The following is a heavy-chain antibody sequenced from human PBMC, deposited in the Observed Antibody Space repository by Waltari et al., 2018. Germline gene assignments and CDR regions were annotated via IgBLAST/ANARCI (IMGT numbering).Heavy chain of an antibody. CDR2: IYPGDSDT. CDR1: GYSFTSYW. Sequence: EVQLVQSGAEVKKPGESLKISCKGSGYSFTSYWIGWVRQMPGKGLEWMGIIYPGDSDTRYSPSFQGQATISADKSISTAYLQWSSLKASDTAMYYCAVSAAGHYYYYGMDVWGQGTTVTVSS. CDR3: AVSAAGHYYYYGMDV. J-gene: IGHJ6*02. V-gene: IGHV5-51*01. D-gene: IGHD6-13*01.